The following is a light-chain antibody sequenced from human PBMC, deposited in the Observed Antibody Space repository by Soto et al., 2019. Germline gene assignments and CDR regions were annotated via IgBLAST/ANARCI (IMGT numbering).Light chain of an antibody. CDR1: QGTISW. Sequence: DIQMTQSPSFVSASVGDRVTITCRARQGTISWLVWYQQKPGKAPKLLTASSLQSGVPSRFSDSGSGTDFTLTISSLQPEDFATYYCQQADSLPPTFGGGTKVEIK. CDR2: AS. V-gene: IGKV1-12*01. CDR3: QQADSLPPT. J-gene: IGKJ4*01.